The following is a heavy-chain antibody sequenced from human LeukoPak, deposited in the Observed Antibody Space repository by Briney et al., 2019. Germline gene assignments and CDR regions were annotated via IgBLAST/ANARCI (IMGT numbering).Heavy chain of an antibody. CDR1: GFTFSSYW. CDR2: IKQDGSEK. Sequence: PGGSLRLSCAASGFTFSSYWMSWVRQAPGKGLEWVANIKQDGSEKYYVDSVKGRFTISRDNAKNSLYLQMNSLRAEDTALYYCARADGIGWYYYYMDVWGKGTTVTVSS. D-gene: IGHD6-19*01. J-gene: IGHJ6*03. V-gene: IGHV3-7*03. CDR3: ARADGIGWYYYYMDV.